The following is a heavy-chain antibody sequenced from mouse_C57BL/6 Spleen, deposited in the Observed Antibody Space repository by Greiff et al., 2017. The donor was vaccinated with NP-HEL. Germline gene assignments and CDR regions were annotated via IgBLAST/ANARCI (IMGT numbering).Heavy chain of an antibody. Sequence: QVQLKQSGAELVKPGASVKISCKASGYAFSSYWMNWVKQRPGKGLEWIGQIYPGDGDTNYNGKFKGKATLTADKSSSKAYMQLSSLTSEDSAVYFCARHGNYWFAYWGQGTLVTVSA. CDR2: IYPGDGDT. D-gene: IGHD2-1*01. CDR3: ARHGNYWFAY. V-gene: IGHV1-80*01. J-gene: IGHJ3*01. CDR1: GYAFSSYW.